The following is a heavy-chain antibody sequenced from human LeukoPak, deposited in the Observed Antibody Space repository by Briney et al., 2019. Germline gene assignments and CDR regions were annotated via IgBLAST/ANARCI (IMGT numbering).Heavy chain of an antibody. CDR3: AKSSKVVGAKSILNWFDP. CDR2: ISGSGGST. J-gene: IGHJ5*02. CDR1: GFTFSSYA. Sequence: PGGSLRLSCAASGFTFSSYAMSWVRQAPGKGLEWVSAISGSGGSTYYADSVKGRFTISRDNSKNTLYLQMNSLRAEDTAVYYYAKSSKVVGAKSILNWFDPWGQGTLVTVSS. V-gene: IGHV3-23*01. D-gene: IGHD1-26*01.